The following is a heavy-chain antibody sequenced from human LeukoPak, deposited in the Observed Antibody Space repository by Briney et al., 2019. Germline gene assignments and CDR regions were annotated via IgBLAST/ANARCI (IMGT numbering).Heavy chain of an antibody. CDR2: IRSKAYGGTT. J-gene: IGHJ6*02. V-gene: IGHV3-49*04. D-gene: IGHD3-22*01. CDR1: GFTFGDYA. CDR3: TRDPDYYDSSGYYYYYYYGMDV. Sequence: PGRSLRLSCTASGFTFGDYAMSWVRQAPGKGLEWVGFIRSKAYGGTTEYAASVKGRFTISRDDSKSIAYLQMNSLKTEDTAVYYCTRDPDYYDSSGYYYYYYYGMDVWGQGTTVTVSS.